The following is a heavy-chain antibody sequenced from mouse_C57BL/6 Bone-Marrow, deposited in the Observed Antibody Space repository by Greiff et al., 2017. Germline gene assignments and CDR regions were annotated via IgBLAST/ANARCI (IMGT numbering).Heavy chain of an antibody. Sequence: QVQLQQPGAELVKPGASVKMSCKASGYTFTSYWIPWVKQRPGQGLEWIGDIYPGSGSTNYTEKFKSKATLTVDTSSSTAYMQLSSLTSEDSAVYYCARPYYSNCRYYDGWGTGTTVTVSS. CDR2: IYPGSGST. V-gene: IGHV1-55*01. CDR1: GYTFTSYW. CDR3: ARPYYSNCRYYDG. D-gene: IGHD2-5*01. J-gene: IGHJ1*03.